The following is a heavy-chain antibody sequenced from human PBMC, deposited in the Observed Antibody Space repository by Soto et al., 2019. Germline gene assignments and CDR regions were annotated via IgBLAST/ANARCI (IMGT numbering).Heavy chain of an antibody. CDR1: GASIRSYY. CDR2: VYYIGTT. CDR3: ARLGGYYQALDH. Sequence: SETLSLTCTVSGASIRSYYWSWIRQPPGKGLEWVGYVYYIGTTMYNPSLKSRLTISVDRSKNQVSLNLTSVTAADTAVYYCARLGGYYQALDHWSQGTLVTVSS. D-gene: IGHD3-3*01. J-gene: IGHJ4*02. V-gene: IGHV4-59*08.